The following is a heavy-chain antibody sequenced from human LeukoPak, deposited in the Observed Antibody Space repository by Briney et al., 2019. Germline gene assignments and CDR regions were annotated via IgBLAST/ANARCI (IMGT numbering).Heavy chain of an antibody. D-gene: IGHD3-16*02. J-gene: IGHJ6*02. Sequence: ASVKVSCKASGYTFTSYGISWVRQAPGQGLEWMGWISAYNGNTNYAQKLQGRVTMTTDTSTSTAYMELRSLGSDDTAVYYCARSRRREVTFGRVIVKDYGMDVWGQGTTVTVSS. CDR1: GYTFTSYG. V-gene: IGHV1-18*01. CDR3: ARSRRREVTFGRVIVKDYGMDV. CDR2: ISAYNGNT.